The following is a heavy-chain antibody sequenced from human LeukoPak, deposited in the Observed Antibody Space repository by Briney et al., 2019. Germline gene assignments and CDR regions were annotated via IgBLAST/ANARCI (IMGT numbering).Heavy chain of an antibody. CDR1: GGSISSSSYY. V-gene: IGHV4-39*07. CDR3: ARVSELLWAAAIFDY. Sequence: SETLSLTCTVSGGSISSSSYYWGWIRQPPGKGLEWIGSIYYSGSTYYNPSLKSRVTISVDTSKNQFSLKLSSVTAADTAVYYCARVSELLWAAAIFDYWGQGTLVTVSS. D-gene: IGHD6-13*01. J-gene: IGHJ4*02. CDR2: IYYSGST.